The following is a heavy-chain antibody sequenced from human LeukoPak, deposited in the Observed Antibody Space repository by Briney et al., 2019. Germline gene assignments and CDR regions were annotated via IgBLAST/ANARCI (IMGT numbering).Heavy chain of an antibody. J-gene: IGHJ4*02. CDR3: ARGNRDSSGWALDY. CDR1: GFTFSSYA. V-gene: IGHV3-64*01. CDR2: ISSNGGST. D-gene: IGHD6-19*01. Sequence: GGSLRLSCAASGFTFSSYAMHWVRQAPGKGLEYVSAISSNGGSTYYANSVKGRFTISRDNSKNTLYLQMGSLRAEDMAVYYCARGNRDSSGWALDYWGRGTLVTVSS.